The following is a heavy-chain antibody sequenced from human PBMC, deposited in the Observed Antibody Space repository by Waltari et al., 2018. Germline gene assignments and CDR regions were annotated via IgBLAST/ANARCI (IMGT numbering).Heavy chain of an antibody. J-gene: IGHJ4*02. CDR2: IYHSGTT. Sequence: QVQLQESGPGLVKPSETLSLTCAVSGYSISSGYSWGWIRQPPGKVLEWIGSIYHSGTTYYNPSLKSRVTISVDTSKNPFSLKLSSVTAADTAVYYCARGLRWYLFDYWGQGTLVTVSS. V-gene: IGHV4-38-2*01. CDR1: GYSISSGYS. D-gene: IGHD4-17*01. CDR3: ARGLRWYLFDY.